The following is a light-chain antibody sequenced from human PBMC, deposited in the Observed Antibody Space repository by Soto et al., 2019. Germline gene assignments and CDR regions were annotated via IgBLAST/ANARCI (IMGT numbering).Light chain of an antibody. Sequence: EIVLTQSPGTLSLSPGERATLSCRASQSVSSNYLAWYQQKPCQAPRLLIYGASTSATGIPDRFSGSGSGTDFTLTISRLEPEDVAVYYCQLYDNSLYTFGQGTNLDIK. CDR1: QSVSSNY. CDR2: GAS. CDR3: QLYDNSLYT. J-gene: IGKJ2*01. V-gene: IGKV3-20*01.